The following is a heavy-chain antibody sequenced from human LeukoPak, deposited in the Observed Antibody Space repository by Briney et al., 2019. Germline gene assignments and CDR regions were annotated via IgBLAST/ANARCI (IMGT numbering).Heavy chain of an antibody. Sequence: PSETLSLTCTVSAYSISSGYYWGWIRQPPGKGLEWIGSIYHSASTYYNPSLKSRVTISVDPSKNQFSLKLSSVTAADTAVYYCARYRVKLERRVTQSYYYYYMDVWGKGTTVTVSS. CDR2: IYHSAST. CDR3: ARYRVKLERRVTQSYYYYYMDV. D-gene: IGHD1-1*01. CDR1: AYSISSGYY. V-gene: IGHV4-38-2*02. J-gene: IGHJ6*03.